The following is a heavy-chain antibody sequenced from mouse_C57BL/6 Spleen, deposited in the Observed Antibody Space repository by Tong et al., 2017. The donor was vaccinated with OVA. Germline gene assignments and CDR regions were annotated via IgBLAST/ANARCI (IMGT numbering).Heavy chain of an antibody. V-gene: IGHV5-9-3*01. J-gene: IGHJ2*01. Sequence: EVQLQESGGGLVKPGGSLKLSCAASGFTFSSYAMSWVRQTPEKRLEWVATISSGGSYTYYPDSVKGRFTISRDNAKNTRNLQMSRLRSEDTAMYYCARRTAYWGQGTTLTVSS. CDR2: ISSGGSYT. D-gene: IGHD1-2*01. CDR3: ARRTAY. CDR1: GFTFSSYA.